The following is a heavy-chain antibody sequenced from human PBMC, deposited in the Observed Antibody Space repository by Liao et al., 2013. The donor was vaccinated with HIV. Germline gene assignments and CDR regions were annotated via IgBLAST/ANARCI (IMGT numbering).Heavy chain of an antibody. J-gene: IGHJ6*03. V-gene: IGHV4-61*02. CDR2: IHTSGTI. CDR1: GGSIKSGNYY. CDR3: ARDAWSYCGGDCYPQSYYYYMDV. Sequence: QVQLQESGPGLVKPSQTLSLTCTVSGGSIKSGNYYWSWIRQPAGKGLEWIGRIHTSGTINYNPSLKSRVTISIDTSKNQFSLKLSSVTAADTAVYYCARDAWSYCGGDCYPQSYYYYMDVWGKGTTVTVSS. D-gene: IGHD2-21*01.